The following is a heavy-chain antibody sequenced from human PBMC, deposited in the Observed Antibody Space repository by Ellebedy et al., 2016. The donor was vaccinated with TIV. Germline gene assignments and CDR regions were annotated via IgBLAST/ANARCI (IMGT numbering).Heavy chain of an antibody. V-gene: IGHV3-49*03. CDR2: IRSKAYGGTT. J-gene: IGHJ4*02. CDR3: TLYSYGYVDY. CDR1: GFTFSDYY. D-gene: IGHD5-18*01. Sequence: GGSLRLSCAASGFTFSDYYMSWIRQAPGKGLEWVGFIRSKAYGGTTEYAASVKGRFTISRDDSKSIAYLQMNSLKTEDTAVYYCTLYSYGYVDYWGQGTLVTVSS.